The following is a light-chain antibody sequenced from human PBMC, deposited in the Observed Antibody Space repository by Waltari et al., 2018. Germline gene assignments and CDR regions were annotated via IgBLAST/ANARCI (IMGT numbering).Light chain of an antibody. J-gene: IGLJ3*02. Sequence: QSVLTQPPSVSGAPGQRVTISCTGSSSNIGTGYDVQWYQQLPGSAPKLPMFVNTRRPAGGPDRCSGCKSGASASLAITGLQAEDEAVYYCHSYDIGLTAWVFGGGTKLTVL. V-gene: IGLV1-40*01. CDR1: SSNIGTGYD. CDR3: HSYDIGLTAWV. CDR2: VNT.